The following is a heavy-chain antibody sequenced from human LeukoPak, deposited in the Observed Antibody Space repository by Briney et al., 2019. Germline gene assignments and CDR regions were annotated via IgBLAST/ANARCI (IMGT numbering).Heavy chain of an antibody. CDR3: ASGRLTNYYYYYGMDV. CDR2: INHSGST. Sequence: SETLSLTCAVYGGSFSGYYWSWLRQPPGKGLEWIGEINHSGSTNYNPSLKSRVTISVDTSKNQFSLKLSSVTAADTAVYYCASGRLTNYYYYYGMDVWGQGTTVTVSS. V-gene: IGHV4-34*01. CDR1: GGSFSGYY. J-gene: IGHJ6*02. D-gene: IGHD1-14*01.